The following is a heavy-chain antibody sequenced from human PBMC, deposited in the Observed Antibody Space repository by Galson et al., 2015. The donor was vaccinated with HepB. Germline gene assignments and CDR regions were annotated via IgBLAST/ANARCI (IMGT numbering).Heavy chain of an antibody. CDR2: MSGSGGST. V-gene: IGHV3-23*01. CDR1: GFTFSSYA. Sequence: SLRLSCAASGFTFSSYAMSWVRQAPGKGLEWVSAMSGSGGSTYYADSVKGRFTISRDNSKNTLYLQMNSLRAEDTAVYYCAKAFTTVTTFDYWGQGTLVTVSS. D-gene: IGHD4-17*01. CDR3: AKAFTTVTTFDY. J-gene: IGHJ4*02.